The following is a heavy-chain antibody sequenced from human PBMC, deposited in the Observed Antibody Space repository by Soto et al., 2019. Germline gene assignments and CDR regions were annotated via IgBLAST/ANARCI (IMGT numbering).Heavy chain of an antibody. CDR1: ESTFISSF. CDR3: ARATSITIFGVDRPTWFDT. J-gene: IGHJ5*02. V-gene: IGHV3-7*01. CDR2: INQDVSGT. D-gene: IGHD3-3*01. Sequence: PWGSMRLSCIASESTFISSFMGWVRQAPGKGLEWVANINQDVSGTYYVDSVKGRFTISRDNAKNSLYLQMNSLRDEDTAVYYCARATSITIFGVDRPTWFDTWGQGTLVTVSS.